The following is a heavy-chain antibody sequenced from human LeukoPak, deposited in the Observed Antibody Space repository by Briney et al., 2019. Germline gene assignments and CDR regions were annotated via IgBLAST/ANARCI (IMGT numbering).Heavy chain of an antibody. CDR3: AADPRVTPLEPPDAFDI. Sequence: GASVKVSCKASGFTFTSSAMQWVRQARGQRLEWIGWIVVGSGNTNYAQKFQERVTITRDMSTSTAYMELSSLRSEDTAVYYCAADPRVTPLEPPDAFDIWGQGTMVTVSS. CDR1: GFTFTSSA. J-gene: IGHJ3*02. V-gene: IGHV1-58*02. D-gene: IGHD4-23*01. CDR2: IVVGSGNT.